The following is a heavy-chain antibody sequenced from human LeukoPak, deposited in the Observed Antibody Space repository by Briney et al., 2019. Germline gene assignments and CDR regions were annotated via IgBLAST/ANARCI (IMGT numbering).Heavy chain of an antibody. V-gene: IGHV3-66*01. CDR1: GFTVSSNY. Sequence: GGSLRLSCAASGFTVSSNYMSWVRQAPGKGLEWVSVIYSGGSTYYADSVKGRFTISRDNSKNTLYLQMNSLRAEDTAVYYCARVNVLRFLEWGPEGFDPWGQGTLVTVSS. J-gene: IGHJ5*02. CDR3: ARVNVLRFLEWGPEGFDP. CDR2: IYSGGST. D-gene: IGHD3-3*01.